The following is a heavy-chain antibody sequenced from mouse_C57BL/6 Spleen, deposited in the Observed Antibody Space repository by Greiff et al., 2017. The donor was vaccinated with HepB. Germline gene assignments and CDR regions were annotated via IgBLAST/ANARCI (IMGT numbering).Heavy chain of an antibody. CDR2: INPSTGGT. Sequence: EVQLQQSGPELVKPGASVKISCKASGYSFTGYYMNWVKQSPEKSLEWIGEINPSTGGTTYNQKFKAKATLTVDKSSSTAYMQLKSLTSEDSAVYYGARGGDDYAMDYWGQGTSVTVSS. V-gene: IGHV1-42*01. CDR1: GYSFTGYY. D-gene: IGHD3-3*01. J-gene: IGHJ4*01. CDR3: ARGGDDYAMDY.